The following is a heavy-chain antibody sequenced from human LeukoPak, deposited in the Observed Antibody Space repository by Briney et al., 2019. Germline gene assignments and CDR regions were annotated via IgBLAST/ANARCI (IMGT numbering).Heavy chain of an antibody. CDR2: IHPHSGGA. D-gene: IGHD3-16*01. CDR3: TREDY. V-gene: IGHV1-2*02. J-gene: IGHJ4*02. Sequence: ASVKVSCKASGYTFSDNYIHWMRQASGQGLEWMGWIHPHSGGAVYAQKFQGRVTVTRDTSISTVYMELNSLKSDDTAVYYCTREDYGGQGTLVIVSS. CDR1: GYTFSDNY.